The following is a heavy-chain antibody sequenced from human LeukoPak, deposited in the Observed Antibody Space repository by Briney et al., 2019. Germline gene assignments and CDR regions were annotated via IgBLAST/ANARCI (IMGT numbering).Heavy chain of an antibody. V-gene: IGHV3-7*03. J-gene: IGHJ6*03. CDR1: GFTFTNYW. D-gene: IGHD6-13*01. CDR3: AKGVAAADIYYMDV. Sequence: GGSLRLSCAASGFTFTNYWMSWVRQAPGKGLELVANIKQDRSEKYYVDSVKGRFTISRDNSKNTLYLQMNSLRAEDTAVYYCAKGVAAADIYYMDVWGKGTTVTASS. CDR2: IKQDRSEK.